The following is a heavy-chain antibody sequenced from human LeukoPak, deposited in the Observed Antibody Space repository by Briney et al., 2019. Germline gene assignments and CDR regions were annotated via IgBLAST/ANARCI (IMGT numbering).Heavy chain of an antibody. V-gene: IGHV3-21*01. D-gene: IGHD1-26*01. CDR1: GFTFSSYS. CDR3: ARAVGATRCFANDY. Sequence: GGSLRLSCAASGFTFSSYSMTWVRQPPGKGLEWVSSISSSSSYIYYADSVEGRFTISRDNDKNSLYLQMNSLRAEDTAVYYCARAVGATRCFANDYWGQGTLVTVSS. CDR2: ISSSSSYI. J-gene: IGHJ4*02.